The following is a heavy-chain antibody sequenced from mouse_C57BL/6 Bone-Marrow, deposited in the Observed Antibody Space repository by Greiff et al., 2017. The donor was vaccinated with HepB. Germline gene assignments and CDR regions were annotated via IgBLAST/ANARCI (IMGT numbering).Heavy chain of an antibody. V-gene: IGHV12-3*01. Sequence: QVQLQQSGPGLVKPSQSLFLTCSITGFPITSGYYWIWIRQSPGKPLEWMGYITHSGETFYNPSLQSPISITRETSKNQFFLQLNSVTTEDTAMYYCAGDRNAHFDYWGQGTTLTVSS. CDR1: GFPITSGYY. CDR2: ITHSGET. J-gene: IGHJ2*01. CDR3: AGDRNAHFDY.